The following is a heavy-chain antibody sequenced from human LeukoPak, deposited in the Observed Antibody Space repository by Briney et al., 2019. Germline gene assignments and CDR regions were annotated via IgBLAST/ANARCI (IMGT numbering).Heavy chain of an antibody. CDR1: GFTFSSYS. CDR2: ISSSSSYI. CDR3: ARDHQYCSSTSCSPGP. J-gene: IGHJ5*02. Sequence: PGGSLRLSCAASGFTFSSYSMNWVRQAPGKGLEWVSSISSSSSYIYYADSVKGRFTISRDNAKNSLYLQMNSLRAEDTAVYYCARDHQYCSSTSCSPGPWGQGTLVTVSS. D-gene: IGHD2-2*01. V-gene: IGHV3-21*01.